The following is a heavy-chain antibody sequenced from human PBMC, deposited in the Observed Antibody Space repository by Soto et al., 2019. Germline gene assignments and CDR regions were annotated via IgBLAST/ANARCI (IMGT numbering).Heavy chain of an antibody. Sequence: QVQLQQWGAGLLKPSETLSLTCAVYGGSFSGYYWSWIRQPPGKGLEWIGEINHSGSTNYNPSLKSRVTISVDTSKNQFSLKLSSVTAADTAVYYCARGEQVGNYYYMDVRGKGTTVTVSS. CDR1: GGSFSGYY. CDR3: ARGEQVGNYYYMDV. D-gene: IGHD6-6*01. J-gene: IGHJ6*03. V-gene: IGHV4-34*01. CDR2: INHSGST.